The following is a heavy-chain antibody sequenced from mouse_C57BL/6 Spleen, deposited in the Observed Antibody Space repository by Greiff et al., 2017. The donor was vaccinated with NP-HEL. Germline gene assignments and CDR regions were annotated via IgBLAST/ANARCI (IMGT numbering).Heavy chain of an antibody. CDR1: GYTFTDYY. CDR2: IYPGSGNT. J-gene: IGHJ2*01. V-gene: IGHV1-76*01. CDR3: ARNLPVDYFDY. Sequence: QVQLKQSGAELVRPGASVKLSCKASGYTFTDYYINWVKQRPGQGLEWIARIYPGSGNTYYNEKFKGKATLTAEKSSSTAYMQLSSLTSEDSAVYFCARNLPVDYFDYWGQGTTLTVSS.